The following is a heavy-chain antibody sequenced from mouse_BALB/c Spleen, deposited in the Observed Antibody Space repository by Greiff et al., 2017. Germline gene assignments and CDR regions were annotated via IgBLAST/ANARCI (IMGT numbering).Heavy chain of an antibody. D-gene: IGHD3-1*01. CDR2: ISSGSSTI. Sequence: EVQVVESGGGLVQPGGSRKLSCAASGFTFSSFGMHWVRQAPEKGLEWVAYISSGSSTIYYADTVKGRFTISRDNPKNTLFLQMTSLRSEDTAMYYCARSGLRFPAWFAYWGQGTLVTVSA. CDR1: GFTFSSFG. CDR3: ARSGLRFPAWFAY. V-gene: IGHV5-17*02. J-gene: IGHJ3*01.